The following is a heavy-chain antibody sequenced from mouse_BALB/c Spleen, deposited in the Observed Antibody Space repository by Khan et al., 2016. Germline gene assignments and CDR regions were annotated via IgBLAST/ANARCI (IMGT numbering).Heavy chain of an antibody. V-gene: IGHV4-1*02. CDR2: INPDSSTI. Sequence: EVQLQESGGGLVQPGDSLKLSCAASGFDFSRFWINWVRQAPGKGLEWIGEINPDSSTINYTPSLKDKFIISRDNAKNTLYLQMRKVRSEDTALYYCASPTVGMDYWGQGTSVTVSS. J-gene: IGHJ4*01. D-gene: IGHD1-1*01. CDR3: ASPTVGMDY. CDR1: GFDFSRFW.